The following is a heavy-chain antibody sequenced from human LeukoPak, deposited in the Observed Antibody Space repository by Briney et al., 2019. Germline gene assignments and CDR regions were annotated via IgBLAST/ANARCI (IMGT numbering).Heavy chain of an antibody. V-gene: IGHV4-59*01. CDR3: AGDYGSGLSFDF. D-gene: IGHD3-10*01. Sequence: SETLSLTCTVSGGSISSYYWSWIRQPPGKGLEWIGYIYYSGSTDYNPSLKSRVTISVETSKNQFSLKLSSVTAADTAVYYCAGDYGSGLSFDFWGQGTLVTVSS. CDR1: GGSISSYY. CDR2: IYYSGST. J-gene: IGHJ4*02.